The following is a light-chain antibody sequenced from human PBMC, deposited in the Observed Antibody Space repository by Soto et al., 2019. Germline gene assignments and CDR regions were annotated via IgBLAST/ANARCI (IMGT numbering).Light chain of an antibody. Sequence: EIVLTQSPGPLSLSPGERATLSCRARQGVSRRLAWYQHMPGQCPRLLMSGASMRASGVPVRFSGSGSGTSFTLTIRRLEPEDFAIYYCQHYGGTPITFGLGTKVDI. CDR2: GAS. V-gene: IGKV3-20*01. J-gene: IGKJ1*01. CDR3: QHYGGTPIT. CDR1: QGVSRR.